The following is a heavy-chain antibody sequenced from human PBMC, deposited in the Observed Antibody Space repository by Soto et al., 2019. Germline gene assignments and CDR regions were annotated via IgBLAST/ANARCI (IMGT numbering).Heavy chain of an antibody. CDR1: GYTFTSYS. CDR2: ISAYNGNT. D-gene: IGHD3-22*01. J-gene: IGHJ4*02. V-gene: IGHV1-18*04. CDR3: ARVGRQSYYDGFPVY. Sequence: SLKVSCKASGYTFTSYSISWVRQAPGQGLEWMGWISAYNGNTNYAQKLQGRVTMTTDTSTSTAYMELRSLRSDDTAVYFCARVGRQSYYDGFPVYWGQGTMVTVSS.